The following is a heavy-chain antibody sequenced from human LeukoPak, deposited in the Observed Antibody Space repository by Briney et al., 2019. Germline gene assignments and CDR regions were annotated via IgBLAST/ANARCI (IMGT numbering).Heavy chain of an antibody. Sequence: PGGSLRLSCAAFDFTFSNYAMSWVRQSPGKGLEWVSGTSGSGGSRYYPDSVKGRFTISRDNSKNTLYLQMNSLRAEDTAVYYCARDSTPWELPNAFDIWGQGTMVTVSS. CDR3: ARDSTPWELPNAFDI. J-gene: IGHJ3*02. CDR2: TSGSGGSR. CDR1: DFTFSNYA. D-gene: IGHD1-26*01. V-gene: IGHV3-23*01.